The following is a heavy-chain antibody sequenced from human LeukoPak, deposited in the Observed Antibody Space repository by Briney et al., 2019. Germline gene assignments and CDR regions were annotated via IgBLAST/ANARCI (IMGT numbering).Heavy chain of an antibody. CDR3: ARHGGNDFWSGYYLGRYYYYGMDV. V-gene: IGHV4-39*01. D-gene: IGHD3-3*01. J-gene: IGHJ6*02. CDR2: IYYSGST. Sequence: PSETLSLTCTVSGGSISSSSYYWGWIRQPPGKGLEWIGSIYYSGSTYSNPSLKSRVTISVDTSKNQFSLKLSSVCAADTAVYYCARHGGNDFWSGYYLGRYYYYGMDVWGQGTTVTVYS. CDR1: GGSISSSSYY.